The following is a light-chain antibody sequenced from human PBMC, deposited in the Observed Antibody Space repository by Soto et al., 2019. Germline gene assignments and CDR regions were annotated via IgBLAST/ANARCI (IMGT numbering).Light chain of an antibody. V-gene: IGKV1-12*01. CDR3: QQADRFPHT. CDR1: QNIDNW. Sequence: DIQMTQSPSLVSASIGDRVTITCRASQNIDNWLAWYQQKPGRAPKLLISGASTLQTGVPSRFRASGSGTEFTLTISSLQPEDFATYYCQQADRFPHTFGQGTKLEIK. CDR2: GAS. J-gene: IGKJ2*01.